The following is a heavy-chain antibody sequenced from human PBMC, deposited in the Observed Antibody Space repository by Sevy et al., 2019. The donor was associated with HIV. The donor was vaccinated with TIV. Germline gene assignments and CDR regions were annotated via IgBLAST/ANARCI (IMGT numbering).Heavy chain of an antibody. D-gene: IGHD3-22*01. CDR1: NGSFTGNF. CDR3: ARRAPYYYDDTRNFLLSHYFDF. CDR2: INHSGAT. Sequence: SETLSLTCAVYNGSFTGNFWTWIRQTPGKGLEWIGEINHSGATAYNPSLKSRTTISTDTSKDQFSLRLTSVSAADSAIDFCARRAPYYYDDTRNFLLSHYFDFWGRGTPVTVSS. J-gene: IGHJ4*01. V-gene: IGHV4-34*01.